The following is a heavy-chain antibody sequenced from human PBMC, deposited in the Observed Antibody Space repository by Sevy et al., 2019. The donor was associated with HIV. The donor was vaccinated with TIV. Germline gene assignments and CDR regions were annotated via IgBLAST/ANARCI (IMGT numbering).Heavy chain of an antibody. J-gene: IGHJ4*02. Sequence: SETLSLTCTVSGGSISSSSYYWGWLRQPPGKGLEWIGSIYYSGSTYYNPSLKSRATISVDTSKNQFSLKLSSVTAADTAVYYCANTEYSSGILVDYWGQGTLVTVSS. CDR2: IYYSGST. V-gene: IGHV4-39*01. CDR3: ANTEYSSGILVDY. CDR1: GGSISSSSYY. D-gene: IGHD6-19*01.